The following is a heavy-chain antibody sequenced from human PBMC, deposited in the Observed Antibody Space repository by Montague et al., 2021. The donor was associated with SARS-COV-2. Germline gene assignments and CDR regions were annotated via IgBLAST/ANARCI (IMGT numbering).Heavy chain of an antibody. D-gene: IGHD5-18*01. CDR2: IYYSGST. CDR3: ARGSYGRDAFDI. J-gene: IGHJ3*02. V-gene: IGHV4-59*11. Sequence: SETLSLTCTVSGGSISSHYWSWIRHPPGKGLEWIRYIYYSGSTNYNPSPKSRVTISLDTSMNQFSLKLNSVTVADTAVYYCARGSYGRDAFDIWGQGTMVTVSS. CDR1: GGSISSHY.